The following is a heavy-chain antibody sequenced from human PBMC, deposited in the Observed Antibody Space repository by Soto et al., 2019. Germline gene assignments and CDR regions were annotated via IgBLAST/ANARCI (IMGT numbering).Heavy chain of an antibody. D-gene: IGHD6-19*01. CDR3: ARAGGSSSGWSDY. V-gene: IGHV1-46*03. CDR2: INPSGGTT. Sequence: QVQLVQSGAEVKKPGASVKVSCKASGYTFTSYYVHWVRQATGQGLEWMGIINPSGGTTSYAQKLQWRGTITRDTAPSTVYQELSSLRSDDTVGYYCARAGGSSSGWSDYWGQGTLVTVSS. J-gene: IGHJ4*02. CDR1: GYTFTSYY.